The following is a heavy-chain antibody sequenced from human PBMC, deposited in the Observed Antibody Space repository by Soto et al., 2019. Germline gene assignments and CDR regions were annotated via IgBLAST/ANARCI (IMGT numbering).Heavy chain of an antibody. CDR3: ARGGRGFLWSGDPSAFDI. J-gene: IGHJ3*02. CDR2: INHSGST. CDR1: GGSLSGYY. D-gene: IGHD3-3*01. Sequence: QVQLQQWGAGLLKPSETLSLTCAVYGGSLSGYYWSWIRQPPGKGLEWIGEINHSGSTNYNPSLKSRVTISVDTSKNQFSRKLSSVTAADTAVYYCARGGRGFLWSGDPSAFDIWGQGTLVTVSS. V-gene: IGHV4-34*01.